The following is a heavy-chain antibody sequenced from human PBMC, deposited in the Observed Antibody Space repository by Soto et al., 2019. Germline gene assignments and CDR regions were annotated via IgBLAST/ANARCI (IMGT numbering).Heavy chain of an antibody. CDR2: ISYDGSNK. J-gene: IGHJ4*02. CDR3: ARDVEWNPPYGDYVYYFDY. CDR1: GFTFSSYA. Sequence: PGGSLRLSCAASGFTFSSYAMHWVRQAPGKGLEWVAVISYDGSNKYYADSVKGRFTISRDNSKNTLYLQMNSLRAEDTAVYYCARDVEWNPPYGDYVYYFDYWGQGTLVTVSS. D-gene: IGHD4-17*01. V-gene: IGHV3-30-3*01.